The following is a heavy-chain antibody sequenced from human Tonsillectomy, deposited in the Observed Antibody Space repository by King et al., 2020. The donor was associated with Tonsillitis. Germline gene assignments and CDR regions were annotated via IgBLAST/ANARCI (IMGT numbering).Heavy chain of an antibody. CDR2: ISGSGGST. Sequence: EVQLVESGGGLVQPGGSLRLSCAASGFTFSSYAMTWVRQAPGKGLEWVSAISGSGGSTYYADSVKVRFTISRDNSKNTLYLQMNSLRAEDTALYYCAKGGRYCSSTSCYTGWYLDLWGRGTLVTVSS. V-gene: IGHV3-23*04. D-gene: IGHD2-2*02. J-gene: IGHJ2*01. CDR3: AKGGRYCSSTSCYTGWYLDL. CDR1: GFTFSSYA.